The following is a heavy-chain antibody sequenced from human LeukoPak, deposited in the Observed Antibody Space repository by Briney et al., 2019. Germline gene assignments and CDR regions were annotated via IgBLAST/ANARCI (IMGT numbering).Heavy chain of an antibody. V-gene: IGHV3-30*04. CDR1: GFSFSDSV. J-gene: IGHJ4*02. CDR3: VKEAYYGWGSSPTFYFDY. D-gene: IGHD3-10*01. CDR2: ISHDVKTT. Sequence: PGKSLRLSCVASGFSFSDSVIHWVRQAPGKGLEWVAVISHDVKTTYYADSARGRFTISRDNSRNTVLLQMNRLRPEDTAVYYCVKEAYYGWGSSPTFYFDYWGQGTRVTVSS.